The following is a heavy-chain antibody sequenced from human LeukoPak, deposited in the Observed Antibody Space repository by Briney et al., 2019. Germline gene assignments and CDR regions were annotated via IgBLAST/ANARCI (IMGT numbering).Heavy chain of an antibody. CDR3: ARGSVVAAVRNDY. J-gene: IGHJ4*02. V-gene: IGHV1-2*02. CDR1: GYTFTGYY. CDR2: INPSSGGT. D-gene: IGHD2-15*01. Sequence: ASVKVSCKASGYTFTGYYMHWVRQAPGQGLEWMGWINPSSGGTNYAQKFQGRVTVTRDTSISTAYMELSRLRSDDTAVYYCARGSVVAAVRNDYWGQGTLVTVSS.